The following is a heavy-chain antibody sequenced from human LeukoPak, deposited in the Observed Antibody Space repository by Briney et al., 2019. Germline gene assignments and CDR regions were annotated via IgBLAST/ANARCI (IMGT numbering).Heavy chain of an antibody. V-gene: IGHV4-39*01. D-gene: IGHD4-17*01. CDR2: IYYSGST. CDR3: AGLCQVTTCAKFEY. Sequence: SETLSLTCSVSGDFLSSGDYYWGWIRQSPGKGLTWIGSIYYSGSTLYNASFESRVTMSVDTSKNQFSLKLRSVTAADTAVYCAGLCQVTTCAKFEYWGQGILVTVSS. J-gene: IGHJ4*02. CDR1: GDFLSSGDYY.